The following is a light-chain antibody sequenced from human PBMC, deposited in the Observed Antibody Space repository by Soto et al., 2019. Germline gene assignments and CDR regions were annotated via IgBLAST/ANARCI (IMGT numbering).Light chain of an antibody. J-gene: IGLJ2*01. CDR2: DVG. Sequence: QSALTQPRSVSGSPAQSVTISCTGTSSDVGGYNYVSWYQQHPGKAPKYMIYDVGQRPSGVPDRFSGSKSGNTASLTISGLQAEDEADYCCCSYAGSNAVVFGGGTKLTVL. V-gene: IGLV2-11*01. CDR1: SSDVGGYNY. CDR3: CSYAGSNAVV.